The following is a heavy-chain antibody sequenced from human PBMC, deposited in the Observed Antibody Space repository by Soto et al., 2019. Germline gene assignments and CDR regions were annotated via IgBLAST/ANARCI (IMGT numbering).Heavy chain of an antibody. J-gene: IGHJ6*02. D-gene: IGHD3-22*01. CDR3: ARTTYYYDSSGYYGPCWGENYYYYYGMDV. CDR1: GFTVSSNY. CDR2: IYSCGST. V-gene: IGHV3-66*03. Sequence: PGGSLRLSCVASGFTVSSNYMSWVRQAPGEGLEWVSVIYSCGSTYYADSVKGRFTISRDNSKNTLYLQMNSLRAEDTAVYYCARTTYYYDSSGYYGPCWGENYYYYYGMDVWGQGTTVTVSS.